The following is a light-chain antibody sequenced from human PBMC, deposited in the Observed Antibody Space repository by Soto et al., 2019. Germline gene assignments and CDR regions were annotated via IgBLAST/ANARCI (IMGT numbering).Light chain of an antibody. CDR3: LIYYNGPYV. Sequence: AFLTHEPSLTVSPGGTVTLTCGSSTGAVTNGHYPYWFQQKPGQAPRTLIYDTTNRHSWTPARFSGSLLGGKAALTLSGAQPEDEAEYYCLIYYNGPYVLGNGKKVNVL. J-gene: IGLJ1*01. CDR2: DTT. CDR1: TGAVTNGHY. V-gene: IGLV7-46*01.